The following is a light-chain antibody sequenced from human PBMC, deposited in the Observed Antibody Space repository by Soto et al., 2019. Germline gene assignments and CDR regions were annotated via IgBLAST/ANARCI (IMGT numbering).Light chain of an antibody. CDR3: TSFARGSTLV. Sequence: QSLRTLPAALSASPGQSVPISSTGTISDVGTYNLVSWYQQYPGKAPKLMIYATSKRPSGVSNRFSGSKSGDTASLTSSGLQAEDEADYYCTSFARGSTLVFGGGTKVTVL. CDR1: ISDVGTYNL. J-gene: IGLJ3*02. V-gene: IGLV2-23*01. CDR2: ATS.